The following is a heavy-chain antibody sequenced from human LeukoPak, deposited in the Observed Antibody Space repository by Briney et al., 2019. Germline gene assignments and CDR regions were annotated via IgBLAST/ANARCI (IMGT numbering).Heavy chain of an antibody. D-gene: IGHD3-22*01. CDR2: ISSSSSYI. V-gene: IGHV3-21*04. J-gene: IGHJ2*01. CDR3: ATAFYFDSSGPYWYFDL. CDR1: GCTFSSYS. Sequence: PGGSLRLSCAASGCTFSSYSMNWVRQAPGKGLQWVSSISSSSSYIYYADSVKGRFTISRDNSKNTLYLEVNSLRAEDTAVYYCATAFYFDSSGPYWYFDLWSRGTLVTVSS.